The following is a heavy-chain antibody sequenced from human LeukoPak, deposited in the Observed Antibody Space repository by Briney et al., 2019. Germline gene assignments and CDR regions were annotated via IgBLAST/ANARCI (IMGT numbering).Heavy chain of an antibody. CDR2: IKQDGSEK. J-gene: IGHJ5*02. D-gene: IGHD1-26*01. CDR1: GFTFSSYS. CDR3: ARESSEWEQTTPNWFDP. Sequence: PGGSLRLSCAASGFTFSSYSMNWVSQAPGKGLEWVANIKQDGSEKYYVGSVKGRFTISRDNAKNSLYLQMNSLRAEDTAVYYCARESSEWEQTTPNWFDPWGQGTLVTVSS. V-gene: IGHV3-7*01.